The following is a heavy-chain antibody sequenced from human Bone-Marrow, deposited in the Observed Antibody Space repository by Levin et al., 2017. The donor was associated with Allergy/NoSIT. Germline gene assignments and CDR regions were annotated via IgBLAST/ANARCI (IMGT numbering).Heavy chain of an antibody. Sequence: GGSLRLSCAASGFTFSDHYMDWVRQAPGKGLEWVGRTRNKANSYTTEYAASVKGRFTISRDDSKNSLYLQMNSLKTEDTAVYYCAAVAGPYWYFDLWGRGTLVTVSS. J-gene: IGHJ2*01. CDR1: GFTFSDHY. D-gene: IGHD6-19*01. CDR3: AAVAGPYWYFDL. CDR2: TRNKANSYTT. V-gene: IGHV3-72*01.